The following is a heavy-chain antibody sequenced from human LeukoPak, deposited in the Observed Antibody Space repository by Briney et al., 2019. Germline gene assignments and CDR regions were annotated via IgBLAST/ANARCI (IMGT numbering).Heavy chain of an antibody. Sequence: GGSLRLSCAASGFTFSSYSMNWVRQAPGKGLEWVSSISSSSSYIYYADSVKGRFTISRDNAKNSPYLQMNSLRAEDTAVYYCARFNYDFWSGYFRPRYYFDYWGQGTLVTVSS. J-gene: IGHJ4*02. CDR2: ISSSSSYI. CDR1: GFTFSSYS. D-gene: IGHD3-3*01. V-gene: IGHV3-21*01. CDR3: ARFNYDFWSGYFRPRYYFDY.